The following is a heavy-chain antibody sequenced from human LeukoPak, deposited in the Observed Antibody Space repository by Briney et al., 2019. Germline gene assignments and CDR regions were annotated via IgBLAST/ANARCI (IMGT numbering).Heavy chain of an antibody. CDR1: GFTFSSYE. CDR3: VKDQREAYSSGWSRDFDY. V-gene: IGHV3-48*03. CDR2: ISSSGSTI. Sequence: GGSLRLSCAASGFTFSSYEMNWVRQAPGKGLEWVSYISSSGSTISYADSVKGRFTISRDNSKNTLYLQLNSLRAEDTAVYYCVKDQREAYSSGWSRDFDYWGQGTLVTVSS. J-gene: IGHJ4*02. D-gene: IGHD6-19*01.